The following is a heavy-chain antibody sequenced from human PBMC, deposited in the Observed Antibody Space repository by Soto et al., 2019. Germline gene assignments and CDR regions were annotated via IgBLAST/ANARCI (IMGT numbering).Heavy chain of an antibody. Sequence: NPSETLSLTCTVSGGSISSYYWSWIRQPPGKGLEWIGYIYYSGSTNYNPSLKSRVTISVDTSKNQFSLKLSSVTAADTAVYYCARSPGKGSSWYDYWGQGTLVTVSS. CDR3: ARSPGKGSSWYDY. D-gene: IGHD6-13*01. CDR2: IYYSGST. V-gene: IGHV4-59*01. J-gene: IGHJ4*02. CDR1: GGSISSYY.